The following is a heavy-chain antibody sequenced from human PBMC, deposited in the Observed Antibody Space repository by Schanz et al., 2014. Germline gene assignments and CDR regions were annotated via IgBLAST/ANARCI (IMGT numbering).Heavy chain of an antibody. J-gene: IGHJ6*02. CDR1: GFTFADYY. Sequence: QVQLLESGGGLFKPGGSLRLSCAGSGFTFADYYMTWIRQAPGKGLEGISYVSSYDTTVSYADSVKGRFTISRDNAKNSVYMHINSLRVEDTAVSSFEYYAFSKFGVVYGLAVWGQGTMVTVSS. V-gene: IGHV3-11*01. CDR3: EYYAFSKFGVVYGLAV. D-gene: IGHD3-3*01. CDR2: VSSYDTTV.